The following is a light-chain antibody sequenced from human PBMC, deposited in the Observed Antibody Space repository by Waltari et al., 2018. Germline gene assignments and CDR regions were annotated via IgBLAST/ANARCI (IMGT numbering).Light chain of an antibody. V-gene: IGKV3-20*01. CDR2: HTS. CDR1: QNIIKY. CDR3: QHYVRLLVT. J-gene: IGKJ1*01. Sequence: VLTQTSGTLSLSPGGRATLSSRPSQNIIKYLASYQKKPGQAPRLLIYHTSIRAAGILVVFSSSVSGRHFRNFISRLEPEDVAVYYCQHYVRLLVTFGQGTKVDI.